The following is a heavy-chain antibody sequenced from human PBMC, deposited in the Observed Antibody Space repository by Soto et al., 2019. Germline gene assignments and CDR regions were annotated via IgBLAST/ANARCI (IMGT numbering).Heavy chain of an antibody. CDR3: ANYLKSYDGIGYCTLPSAF. D-gene: IGHD3-22*01. CDR2: ISGSGGST. V-gene: IGHV3-23*01. J-gene: IGHJ6*02. Sequence: PACSVRIGSASSGSRLNSYLITWSRKEKGKGLGWGSHISGSGGSTYSADSLKGRFTISRDNSKNTLYLQMNSLRAEDTAVYYCANYLKSYDGIGYCTLPSAFWVQGTTVPGSS. CDR1: GSRLNSYL.